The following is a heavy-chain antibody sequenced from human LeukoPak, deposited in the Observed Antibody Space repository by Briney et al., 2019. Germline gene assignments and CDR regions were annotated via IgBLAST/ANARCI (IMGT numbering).Heavy chain of an antibody. CDR1: GFTFSSYW. Sequence: GGSLRLSCAASGFTFSSYWMHWVRQAPGKGLLWVSRISSDGSNIGYADSVKGRFTISRDNAKNTLYLQMNSLRAEDTAVYYCARGTSGWGFDLWGQGTLVTVSS. J-gene: IGHJ5*02. D-gene: IGHD6-19*01. CDR3: ARGTSGWGFDL. CDR2: ISSDGSNI. V-gene: IGHV3-74*01.